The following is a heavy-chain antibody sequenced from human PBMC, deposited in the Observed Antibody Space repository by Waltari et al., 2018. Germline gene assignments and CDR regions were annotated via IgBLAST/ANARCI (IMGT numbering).Heavy chain of an antibody. J-gene: IGHJ5*02. CDR2: IGGSGSII. V-gene: IGHV3-48*03. D-gene: IGHD2-2*01. CDR1: GFPSSVYA. CDR3: ARDPHQIAVADWFDP. Sequence: EVHLVESGGGLVQTGGSLRLSCASPGFPSSVYALHWVRQDPGKGLEWVSYIGGSGSIIDGADSVKGRFTISRDNAKNSLYLQMNNLRAEDTAVYYCARDPHQIAVADWFDPWGQGTLVTVSS.